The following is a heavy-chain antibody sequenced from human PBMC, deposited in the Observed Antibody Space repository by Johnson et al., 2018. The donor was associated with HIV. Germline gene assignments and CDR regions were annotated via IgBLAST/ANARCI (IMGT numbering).Heavy chain of an antibody. CDR3: AKWTRDGYNYVHAFDI. J-gene: IGHJ3*02. Sequence: GMHWVRQAPGKGLEWVAFIRYDGSNKYYADSVKGRFTISRDNSKNTLYLQMNSLRAEDTAVYYCAKWTRDGYNYVHAFDIWGQGTMVTVSS. D-gene: IGHD5-24*01. V-gene: IGHV3-30*02. CDR2: IRYDGSNK. CDR1: G.